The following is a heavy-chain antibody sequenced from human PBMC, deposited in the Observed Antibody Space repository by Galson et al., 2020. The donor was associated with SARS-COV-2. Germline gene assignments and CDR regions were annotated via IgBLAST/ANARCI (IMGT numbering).Heavy chain of an antibody. CDR3: ARTLYDFWTYYYYYMDV. D-gene: IGHD3-3*01. CDR1: GYSFTSYY. J-gene: IGHJ6*03. V-gene: IGHV5-10-1*01. CDR2: IDPSDSYT. Sequence: HGESLKISCKGSGYSFTSYYITWVRQMPGKGLEWMGRIDPSDSYTNYSPSFQGHVTISVDKSITTAYLQWSSLKASDTAMYYCARTLYDFWTYYYYYMDVWGKGTTVTVSS.